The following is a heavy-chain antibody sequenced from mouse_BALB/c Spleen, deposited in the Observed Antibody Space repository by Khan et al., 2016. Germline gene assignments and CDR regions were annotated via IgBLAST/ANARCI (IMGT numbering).Heavy chain of an antibody. J-gene: IGHJ3*01. CDR1: GFSLTNSG. Sequence: QVQLKQSGPGLVAPSQSLSITCTVSGFSLTNSGVHWVRQPPRKGLDWLGVIWAGGSTDYNSALMSRLSIIRDTTQNQVFLKMNSLQTDDTAMYXSARDYQDFDAWFASWGQGTLVTVSA. CDR2: IWAGGST. V-gene: IGHV2-9*02. CDR3: ARDYQDFDAWFAS.